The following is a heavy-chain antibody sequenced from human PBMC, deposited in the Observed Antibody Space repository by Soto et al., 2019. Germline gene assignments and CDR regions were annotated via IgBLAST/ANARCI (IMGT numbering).Heavy chain of an antibody. V-gene: IGHV1-8*01. CDR2: MNPNSGNT. Sequence: ASVKVSFKASGYTFTSYDINWVRQATGQGLEWMGWMNPNSGNTGYAQKFQGRVTMTRNTSISTAYMELSSLRSEDTAVYYCARAGYDFWSGYANDAFDIWGQGTMVTVSS. J-gene: IGHJ3*02. CDR3: ARAGYDFWSGYANDAFDI. CDR1: GYTFTSYD. D-gene: IGHD3-3*01.